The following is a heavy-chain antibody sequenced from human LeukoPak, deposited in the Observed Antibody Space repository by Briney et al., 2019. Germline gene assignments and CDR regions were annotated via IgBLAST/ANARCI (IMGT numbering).Heavy chain of an antibody. D-gene: IGHD3-3*01. Sequence: PSETLSLTCTVSGGSISSYYWSWVRQPAGKGLEWVGRIYTSGSTNFNTSRKSRVTMSGDTSKNQFSLKLSSVTAADTAVYYCARVFDSPEWPYYYYYMDVWGKGTTVTVSS. CDR1: GGSISSYY. J-gene: IGHJ6*03. CDR2: IYTSGST. V-gene: IGHV4-4*07. CDR3: ARVFDSPEWPYYYYYMDV.